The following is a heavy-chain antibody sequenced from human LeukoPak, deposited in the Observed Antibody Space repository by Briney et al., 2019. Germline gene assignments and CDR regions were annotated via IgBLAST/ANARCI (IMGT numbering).Heavy chain of an antibody. CDR1: GGSISSYY. J-gene: IGHJ6*03. D-gene: IGHD2-2*01. Sequence: SETLSHTCTVSGGSISSYYWSWIRQPPGKGLEWIGYIYYSGSTNYNPSLKSRVTISVDTSKNQFSLKLSSVTAADTAVYYCARAQEHVVVPARFYYMDVWGKGTTVTVSS. V-gene: IGHV4-59*01. CDR3: ARAQEHVVVPARFYYMDV. CDR2: IYYSGST.